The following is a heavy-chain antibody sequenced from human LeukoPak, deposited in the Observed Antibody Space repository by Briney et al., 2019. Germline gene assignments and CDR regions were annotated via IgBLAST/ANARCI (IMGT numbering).Heavy chain of an antibody. D-gene: IGHD1-1*01. CDR3: AKGGYGSYYFDY. CDR2: INWNSGSI. CDR1: GFTFDDYA. V-gene: IGHV3-9*01. J-gene: IGHJ4*02. Sequence: GGSLRLSCAASGFTFDDYAMHWVRQAPGKGLEWVSRINWNSGSIVYADSVKGRFTISRDNAKNSLYLQMNSLKPEDTALYYCAKGGYGSYYFDYWGQGTLVTVSS.